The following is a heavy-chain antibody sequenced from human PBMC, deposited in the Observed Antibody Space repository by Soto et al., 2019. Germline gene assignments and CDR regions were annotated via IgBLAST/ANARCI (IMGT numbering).Heavy chain of an antibody. D-gene: IGHD3-22*01. CDR1: GYLIGIGYY. V-gene: IGHV4-38-2*02. CDR2: IDYSGRT. J-gene: IGHJ4*02. Sequence: SETLSLTCSVSGYLIGIGYYWGWFRQTPGKGLEWLGSIDYSGRTYKNPSLKSRVSASVDLSKNQFSLNLRSVTAADTAVYFCARDLSSGYDYYYFDYWGQGTLVTVSS. CDR3: ARDLSSGYDYYYFDY.